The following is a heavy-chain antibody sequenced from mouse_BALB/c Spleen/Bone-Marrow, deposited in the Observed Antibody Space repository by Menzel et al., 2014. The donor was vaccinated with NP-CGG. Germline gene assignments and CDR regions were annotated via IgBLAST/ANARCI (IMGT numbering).Heavy chain of an antibody. J-gene: IGHJ1*01. CDR3: TRDHYYYGSSYWYFDV. Sequence: SGAELVKPGASVKLSCKASGYTFTSYYMYWVKQRPGQGLEWIGGINPSNGGTNFNEKFKSKATLTVDKSSSTAYMQLSSLTSEDSAVYYCTRDHYYYGSSYWYFDVWGAWTTVTVSS. V-gene: IGHV1S81*02. CDR1: GYTFTSYY. D-gene: IGHD1-1*01. CDR2: INPSNGGT.